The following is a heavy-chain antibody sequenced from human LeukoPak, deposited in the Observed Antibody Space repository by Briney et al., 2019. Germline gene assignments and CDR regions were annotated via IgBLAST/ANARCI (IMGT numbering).Heavy chain of an antibody. CDR1: GFTFSSYD. CDR3: ARAISDDYGGNLYWYFDL. D-gene: IGHD4-23*01. V-gene: IGHV3-23*01. Sequence: GGSLRLSCVASGFTFSSYDMSWVRQAPGKGLEWVSAISGSGGSTYYADSVKGRFTISRDDSKNMLYLQMNSLRSEDTAVYYCARAISDDYGGNLYWYFDLWGRGTLVTVSS. J-gene: IGHJ2*01. CDR2: ISGSGGST.